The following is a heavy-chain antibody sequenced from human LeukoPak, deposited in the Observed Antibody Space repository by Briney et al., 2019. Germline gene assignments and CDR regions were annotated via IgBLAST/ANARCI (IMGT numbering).Heavy chain of an antibody. CDR1: GFTFSSYG. Sequence: SGGSLRLSCAASGFTFSSYGMSWVRQAPGEGLGWVSFITTSGATTSYADSVKGRFTISRDNPRNTLYMQMNSLRDEDTALYYCAIMHGYYDGSGYWVQWGQGTLVTVSS. D-gene: IGHD3-22*01. CDR3: AIMHGYYDGSGYWVQ. V-gene: IGHV3-23*01. CDR2: ITTSGATT. J-gene: IGHJ4*02.